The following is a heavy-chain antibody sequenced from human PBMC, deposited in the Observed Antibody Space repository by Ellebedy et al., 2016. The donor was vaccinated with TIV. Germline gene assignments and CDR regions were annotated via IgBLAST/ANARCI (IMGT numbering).Heavy chain of an antibody. D-gene: IGHD2-2*03. V-gene: IGHV3-64D*09. Sequence: PGGSLRLSCSASGFTFSSYAMHCVRQAPGKGLEYVSAISSNGGSTYYADSVKGRFTISRDNSKNTLYLQMSSLRAEDTAVYYCVKGFGKCSSTSCGAGYWGQGTLVTVSS. CDR2: ISSNGGST. J-gene: IGHJ4*02. CDR3: VKGFGKCSSTSCGAGY. CDR1: GFTFSSYA.